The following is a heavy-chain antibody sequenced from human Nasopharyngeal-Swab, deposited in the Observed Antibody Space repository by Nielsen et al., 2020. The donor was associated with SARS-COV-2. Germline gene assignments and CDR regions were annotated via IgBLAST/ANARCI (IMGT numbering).Heavy chain of an antibody. J-gene: IGHJ4*02. CDR1: GLSFSEFW. CDR2: INKDGSEK. CDR3: ARDRGYYAFDY. V-gene: IGHV3-7*01. Sequence: GWYLRLSCASSGLSFSEFWMYWVRQAPGKGLEWVASINKDGSEKYYGDSVRGRFTTSRDNAENSLSLQMNSLRGEDTAVYYCARDRGYYAFDYWGQGTLVTVSS. D-gene: IGHD5-12*01.